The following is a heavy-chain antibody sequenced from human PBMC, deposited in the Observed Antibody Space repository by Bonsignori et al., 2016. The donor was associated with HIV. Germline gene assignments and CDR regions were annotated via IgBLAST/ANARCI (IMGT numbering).Heavy chain of an antibody. D-gene: IGHD6-13*01. Sequence: WIRQPPGKGLEWVGFIRSKIYGGTTEYAASVKGRFTISRDDSKSTAYLRMNSLKTEDTALYYCTRDRYSSGRYNQYYYYMDIWGKGTTVTVSS. CDR2: IRSKIYGGTT. J-gene: IGHJ6*03. CDR3: TRDRYSSGRYNQYYYYMDI. V-gene: IGHV3-49*02.